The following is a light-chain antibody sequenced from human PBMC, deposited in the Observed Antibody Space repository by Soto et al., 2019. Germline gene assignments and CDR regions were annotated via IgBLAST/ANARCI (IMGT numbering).Light chain of an antibody. CDR2: DAS. CDR3: QQRSNWPLT. Sequence: EIVLTQSPVTLSLSPGERATLSCRASQSVSSSLAWYQQKPGQALRLLIYDASSRASGIPARFSGTGSGTEFTLTISSLEPEDFAVYYCQQRSNWPLTFGGGTKVEIK. J-gene: IGKJ4*01. CDR1: QSVSSS. V-gene: IGKV3-11*01.